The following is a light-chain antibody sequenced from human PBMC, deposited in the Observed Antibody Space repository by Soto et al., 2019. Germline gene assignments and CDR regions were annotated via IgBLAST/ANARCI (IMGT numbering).Light chain of an antibody. CDR1: QGISSW. V-gene: IGKV1-12*02. J-gene: IGKJ2*01. CDR3: QQANSFPYT. Sequence: DIQMTQSPSSVSASVGDRVTITCRASQGISSWLAWYQHKPGKAPKLPIYAASRLQSGVPSRFSGSGSGTDFTLTISSLQPEDFATYYCQQANSFPYTFGQGTKLEIK. CDR2: AAS.